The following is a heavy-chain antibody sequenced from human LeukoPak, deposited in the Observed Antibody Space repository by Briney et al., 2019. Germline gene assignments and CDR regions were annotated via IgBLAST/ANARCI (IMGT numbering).Heavy chain of an antibody. D-gene: IGHD2-21*02. V-gene: IGHV4-59*02. J-gene: IGHJ4*02. CDR1: VGSVRSYY. CDR2: MYYTGST. Sequence: KPSETLSLTCTVSVGSVRSYYWTWIRQPPGKGLEWIGYMYYTGSTKYNPSLKSRVSISVDTSKNQFSLTLTSVTAADTAVYYCAAVVVSGTPYFDYWGQGTLVTVSS. CDR3: AAVVVSGTPYFDY.